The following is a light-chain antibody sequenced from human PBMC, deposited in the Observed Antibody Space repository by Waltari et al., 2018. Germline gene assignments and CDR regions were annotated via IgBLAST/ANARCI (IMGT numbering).Light chain of an antibody. Sequence: EVVMTQSPATLSLSPGERATLSCRASQSVSTRLAWYQQKPGQAPRLLIYDASISATGITVRFSGRGSGTEFTLTISSLEPEDVALYFCQQESPWSHSFGQGTKVEIK. CDR1: QSVSTR. V-gene: IGKV3D-15*01. CDR3: QQESPWSHS. CDR2: DAS. J-gene: IGKJ2*03.